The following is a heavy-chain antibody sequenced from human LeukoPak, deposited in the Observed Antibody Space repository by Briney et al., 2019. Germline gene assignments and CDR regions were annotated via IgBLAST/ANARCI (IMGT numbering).Heavy chain of an antibody. D-gene: IGHD2-15*01. CDR3: AKDHGGRHPRQDAFDI. CDR1: GFPFSVYA. CDR2: FSDSGGST. Sequence: QLGGPLSSPCPAFGFPFSVYAMGGAARPQGKGLGWVSAFSDSGGSTYYAASVKGRFTISRDNSKNTLYLQMNSLRAEDTAVYYCAKDHGGRHPRQDAFDIWGQGTMVTVSS. J-gene: IGHJ3*02. V-gene: IGHV3-23*01.